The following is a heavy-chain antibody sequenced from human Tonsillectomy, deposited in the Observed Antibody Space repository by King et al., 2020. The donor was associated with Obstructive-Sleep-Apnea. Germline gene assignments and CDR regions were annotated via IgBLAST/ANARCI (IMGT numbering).Heavy chain of an antibody. J-gene: IGHJ4*02. CDR1: GFTFSDFD. Sequence: QLVQSGGGVVQPGGSLRLSCVASGFTFSDFDFHWVRQVPGKRPEWVAVIWYDGNNKYYSDSVKGRFNVSRDNPQNTLYLHMNSVRAEDTATDYCARRGSCSGGSCPKPFDNWGQGTLVTVSS. D-gene: IGHD2-15*01. CDR3: ARRGSCSGGSCPKPFDN. CDR2: IWYDGNNK. V-gene: IGHV3-33*01.